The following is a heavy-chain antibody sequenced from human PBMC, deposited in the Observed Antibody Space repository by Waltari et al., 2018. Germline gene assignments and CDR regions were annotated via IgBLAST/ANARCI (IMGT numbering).Heavy chain of an antibody. D-gene: IGHD3-9*01. CDR3: ANLPSPFDWLLPHFDY. V-gene: IGHV3-23*01. CDR1: GFTFSSYA. CDR2: ISGSGGST. J-gene: IGHJ4*02. Sequence: EVQLLESGGGLVQPGGSLRLSCAASGFTFSSYAMSWVRQAPGKGLEWVSAISGSGGSTYYADSVKGRFTISRDNSKNTLYLQMNSLRAEDTAVCYCANLPSPFDWLLPHFDYWGQGTLVTVSS.